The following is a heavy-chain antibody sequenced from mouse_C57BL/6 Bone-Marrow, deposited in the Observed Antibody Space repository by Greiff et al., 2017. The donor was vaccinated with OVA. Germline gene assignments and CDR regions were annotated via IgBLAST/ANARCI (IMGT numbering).Heavy chain of an antibody. J-gene: IGHJ4*01. CDR1: GYAFTNYL. CDR3: ARSRGPYYYAMDY. Sequence: QVQLQQSGAELVRPGTSVKVSCKASGYAFTNYLIEWVKQRPGQGLEWIGVINPGSGGTNYNEKFKGKATLTADKSSSTAYMQLSSLTSEDSAVYCCARSRGPYYYAMDYWGQGTSVTVSS. CDR2: INPGSGGT. V-gene: IGHV1-54*01.